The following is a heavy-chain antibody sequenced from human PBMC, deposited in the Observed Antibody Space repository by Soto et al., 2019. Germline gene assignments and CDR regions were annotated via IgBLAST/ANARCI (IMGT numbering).Heavy chain of an antibody. Sequence: QVTLKESGPPLVKPTQTLTLTCTVSGLSLRTTGVGVGWVRQPPGKALEWLALLYWDDDQRYSPSLRSRLTIAKDISEKQVVLTMTNMDTVGTATYYCVQSRCGGDCLEIYSSHAYNGLDVWGQGTTVTVSS. D-gene: IGHD2-21*02. CDR3: VQSRCGGDCLEIYSSHAYNGLDV. V-gene: IGHV2-5*02. J-gene: IGHJ6*02. CDR2: LYWDDDQ. CDR1: GLSLRTTGVG.